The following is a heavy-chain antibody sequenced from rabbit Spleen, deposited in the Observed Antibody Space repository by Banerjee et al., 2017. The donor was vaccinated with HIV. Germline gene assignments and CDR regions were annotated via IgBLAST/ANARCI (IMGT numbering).Heavy chain of an antibody. CDR1: GFDFSSNA. V-gene: IGHV1S47*01. Sequence: QEQLKETGGGLVQPGGSLTLSCKASGFDFSSNAMSWVRQAPGKGLEWIGDIYPGFGVTNYANSVKGRFTISSDNAQNTVDLQINSLTAADTATYFCARDLPDVIGWNFNLWGPGTLVTVS. CDR2: IYPGFGVT. D-gene: IGHD2-1*01. J-gene: IGHJ4*01. CDR3: ARDLPDVIGWNFNL.